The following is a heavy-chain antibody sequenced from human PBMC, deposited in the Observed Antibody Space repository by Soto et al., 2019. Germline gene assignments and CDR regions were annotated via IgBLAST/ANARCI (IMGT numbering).Heavy chain of an antibody. J-gene: IGHJ6*02. Sequence: ASVKVSCKASGYTFTSYAISWVRQAPGQGLEWMGWISAYNGNTNYAQKLQGRVTMTTDTSTSTAYMELRSLRSDDTAVYYCARDPDKGGSGRYRYGMDAWGQGTTVTV. CDR3: ARDPDKGGSGRYRYGMDA. V-gene: IGHV1-18*01. CDR1: GYTFTSYA. D-gene: IGHD3-10*01. CDR2: ISAYNGNT.